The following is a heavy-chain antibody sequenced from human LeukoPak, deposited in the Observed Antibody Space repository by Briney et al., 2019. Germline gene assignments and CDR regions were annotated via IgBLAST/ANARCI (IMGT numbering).Heavy chain of an antibody. J-gene: IGHJ4*02. CDR3: AKGASGNFDY. CDR2: ISGSGGST. CDR1: GFTFGDYA. V-gene: IGHV3-23*01. Sequence: GGSLRLSCTASGFTFGDYAMSWVRQAPGKGLEWVSGISGSGGSTYYADSVKGRFTISRDNSKNTLYVKMNTLRAEDTAVYYCAKGASGNFDYWGQGTLVTVSS. D-gene: IGHD4/OR15-4a*01.